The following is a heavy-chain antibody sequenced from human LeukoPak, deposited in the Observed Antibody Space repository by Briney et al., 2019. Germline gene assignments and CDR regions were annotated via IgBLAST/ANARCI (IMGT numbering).Heavy chain of an antibody. D-gene: IGHD1-1*01. CDR2: IYYSGST. V-gene: IGHV4-59*01. J-gene: IGHJ5*02. Sequence: PSETLSLTCTVSGGSISSYYWSWIRQPPGKGLEWIGYIYYSGSTNYNPSLKSRVTMSLDTSKNQFSLELNSVTAADTAGYYCWRGGNDRPEGWFDPWGRGTLVSVSS. CDR3: WRGGNDRPEGWFDP. CDR1: GGSISSYY.